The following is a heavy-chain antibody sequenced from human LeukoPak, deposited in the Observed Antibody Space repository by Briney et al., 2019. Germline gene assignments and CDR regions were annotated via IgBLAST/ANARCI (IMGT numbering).Heavy chain of an antibody. J-gene: IGHJ5*02. D-gene: IGHD3-3*01. CDR1: GYTFTSYG. Sequence: GASVKVSCKASGYTFTSYGISWVRQAPGQGLEWMGWISAYNGNTNYAQKLQGRVTMTTDTSTSTAYMELRSLRSDDTAAYYCARDSDFWSGYSPPDPWGQGTLVTVSS. CDR2: ISAYNGNT. V-gene: IGHV1-18*01. CDR3: ARDSDFWSGYSPPDP.